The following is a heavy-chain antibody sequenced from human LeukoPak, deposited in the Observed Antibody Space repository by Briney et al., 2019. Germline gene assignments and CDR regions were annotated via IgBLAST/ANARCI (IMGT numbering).Heavy chain of an antibody. V-gene: IGHV1-69*05. Sequence: ASVKVSCKASGGTFSSYAISWVRQAPGQGLEWMGGIIPIFGTANYAQKFQGRVTITTDESTSTAYMELSSLRSEDTAVYYCARGPRSYYDSSGYFGYWGQGTLVTVSS. CDR2: IIPIFGTA. D-gene: IGHD3-22*01. CDR1: GGTFSSYA. CDR3: ARGPRSYYDSSGYFGY. J-gene: IGHJ4*02.